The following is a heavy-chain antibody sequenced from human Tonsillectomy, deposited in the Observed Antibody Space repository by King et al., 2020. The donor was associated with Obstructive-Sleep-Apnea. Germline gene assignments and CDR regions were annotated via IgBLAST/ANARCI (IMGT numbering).Heavy chain of an antibody. CDR3: ARDGLAYYDSSGYPPYYGMDV. CDR2: ISTRSSYT. D-gene: IGHD3-22*01. J-gene: IGHJ6*02. Sequence: HLVESGGGLVKPGGSLRLSCAASGFTFSDYYMSWIRQAPGKGLEWISYISTRSSYTNYADSVEGRFTISRDNAKNSLYLQMNSLRAEDTAVYYCARDGLAYYDSSGYPPYYGMDVWGQGTTVTVSS. CDR1: GFTFSDYY. V-gene: IGHV3-11*06.